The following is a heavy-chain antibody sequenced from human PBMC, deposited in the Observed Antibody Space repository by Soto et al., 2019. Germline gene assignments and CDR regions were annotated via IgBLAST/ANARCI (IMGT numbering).Heavy chain of an antibody. V-gene: IGHV3-30*18. CDR1: GFTFSSYG. CDR3: AKDSDYGDSNWFDP. CDR2: TSYDGSNK. Sequence: GGTLRLSCAASGFTFSSYGMHWVRQAPGKGLEWVAVTSYDGSNKYYADSVKGRFTISRDNSKNTLYLQMNSLRAEDTAVYYCAKDSDYGDSNWFDPWGQGTLVTVSS. D-gene: IGHD4-17*01. J-gene: IGHJ5*02.